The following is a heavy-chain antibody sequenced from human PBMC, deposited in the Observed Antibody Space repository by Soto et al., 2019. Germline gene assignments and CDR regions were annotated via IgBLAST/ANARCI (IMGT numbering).Heavy chain of an antibody. J-gene: IGHJ4*02. CDR3: ARDFGHGYYLDY. CDR2: ITDSSDTV. V-gene: IGHV3-48*02. Sequence: GGPLRLSCVASGFSFSNYNMNWVRQAPGKGLEWVSYITDSSDTVHYADSVRGRFTISRDNAESSLYLQMNSLRDEDTAVYFCARDFGHGYYLDYWGRGALVTVS. D-gene: IGHD3-3*01. CDR1: GFSFSNYN.